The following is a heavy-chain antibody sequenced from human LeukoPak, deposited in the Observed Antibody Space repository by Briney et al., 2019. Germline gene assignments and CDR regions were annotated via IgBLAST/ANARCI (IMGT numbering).Heavy chain of an antibody. Sequence: PGGSLRLSCAASGFTFSSYSMNWVRQAPGKGLEWVSSIGSSSSYIYYADSVKGRFTISRDNAKNSLYLQMNSLRAEDTAVYYCARDPRYYDFWSGYTSYYYYYYGMDVWGQGTTVTVSS. D-gene: IGHD3-3*01. CDR2: IGSSSSYI. J-gene: IGHJ6*02. V-gene: IGHV3-21*01. CDR3: ARDPRYYDFWSGYTSYYYYYYGMDV. CDR1: GFTFSSYS.